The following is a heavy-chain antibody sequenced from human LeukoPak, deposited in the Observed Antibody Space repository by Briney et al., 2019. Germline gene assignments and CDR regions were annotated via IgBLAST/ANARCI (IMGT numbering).Heavy chain of an antibody. CDR1: GYTFTSYD. J-gene: IGHJ6*03. CDR3: ARGRTSWNYIYYYYMDV. V-gene: IGHV1-8*01. D-gene: IGHD1-7*01. CDR2: MNPNSGNT. Sequence: ASVKVSCKASGYTFTSYDINWVRQATGQGLEWMGWMNPNSGNTGYAQKFQGRVTITRNTSISTAYMELSSLRSEDTAVYYCARGRTSWNYIYYYYMDVWGKGTTVTVSS.